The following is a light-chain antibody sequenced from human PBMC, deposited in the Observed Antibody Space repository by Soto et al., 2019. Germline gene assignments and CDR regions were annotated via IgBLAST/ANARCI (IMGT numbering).Light chain of an antibody. Sequence: LVMTQSPATLSVSPGERATLAFRASQDIYRNVAWYQQRPGQAPRLLIYRASTRATGIPARFSGSGSGTEFTLTISSLQSEDFTVYSCLQYHNLWAFGQGTKVDI. CDR3: LQYHNLWA. V-gene: IGKV3-15*01. CDR2: RAS. CDR1: QDIYRN. J-gene: IGKJ1*01.